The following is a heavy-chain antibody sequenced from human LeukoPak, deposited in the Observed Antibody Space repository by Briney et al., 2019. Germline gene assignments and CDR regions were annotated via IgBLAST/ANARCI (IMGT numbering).Heavy chain of an antibody. CDR1: GGSISSSSFY. Sequence: PSETLSLTCTVSGGSISSSSFYWGWIRQPPGKGLEWIGSIYYRGSTYYNPSLKSRVTISVDMSENQVSLKLRSVTAADTAVYYCTEFYFDRSGYADYWGQGTLVTVSS. J-gene: IGHJ4*02. V-gene: IGHV4-39*01. D-gene: IGHD3-22*01. CDR3: TEFYFDRSGYADY. CDR2: IYYRGST.